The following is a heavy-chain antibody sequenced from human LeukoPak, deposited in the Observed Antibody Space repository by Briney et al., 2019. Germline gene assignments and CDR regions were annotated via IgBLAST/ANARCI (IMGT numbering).Heavy chain of an antibody. CDR1: GFTFSSYT. V-gene: IGHV3-23*01. CDR3: AKGTRYYYDSSGYYYTDY. D-gene: IGHD3-22*01. Sequence: PGGSLRLSCAASGFTFSSYTMSWVRQAPGKGLEWVPAISGSGGSTYYADSVKGRFTISRDNSKNTLYLQMNSLKAEDTAVYYCAKGTRYYYDSSGYYYTDYWGQGTLVTVSS. CDR2: ISGSGGST. J-gene: IGHJ4*02.